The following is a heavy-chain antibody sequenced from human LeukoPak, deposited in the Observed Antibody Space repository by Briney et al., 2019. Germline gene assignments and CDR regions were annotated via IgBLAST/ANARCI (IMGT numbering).Heavy chain of an antibody. CDR3: KSGGAAPGSFDY. Sequence: GGSLRLSCAASGFTFSRYWMSWMRQAPGKGLEWVANIKYDGYEEYYVDSVKGRFTISRDNAKNSLYLQLNSLRVEDTAVYYCKSGGAAPGSFDYWGQGTLVTVS. J-gene: IGHJ4*02. CDR2: IKYDGYEE. V-gene: IGHV3-7*01. CDR1: GFTFSRYW. D-gene: IGHD1-1*01.